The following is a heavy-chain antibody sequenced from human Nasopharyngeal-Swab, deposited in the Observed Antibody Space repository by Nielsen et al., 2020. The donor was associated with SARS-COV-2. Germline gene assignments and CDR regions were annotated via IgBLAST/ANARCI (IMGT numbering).Heavy chain of an antibody. CDR2: INSDGSST. J-gene: IGHJ6*02. D-gene: IGHD3-3*01. V-gene: IGHV3-74*01. Sequence: GESLKISCPASGFTFSSYWMHWVRQTPGKGLVWVSRINSDGSSTSYADSVKGRFTISRDNAKNTLYLQMNSLRAEDTAVYYCARDPRFFTPSNYYYYGMDVWGQGTTVTVSS. CDR1: GFTFSSYW. CDR3: ARDPRFFTPSNYYYYGMDV.